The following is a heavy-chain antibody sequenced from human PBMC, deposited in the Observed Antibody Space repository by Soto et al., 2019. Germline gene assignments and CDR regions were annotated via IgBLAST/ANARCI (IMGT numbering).Heavy chain of an antibody. CDR3: ARVRRLVGYFYYYMDV. Sequence: ASVKVSCKASGYTFTNYGITWVRQAPGQGLEWMGWISAYNGDTHYTQRLQGRVTMTTDTSTSTAYMELRGLRSDDTAVYYCARVRRLVGYFYYYMDVWGKGTKVTVSS. CDR2: ISAYNGDT. V-gene: IGHV1-18*01. J-gene: IGHJ6*03. D-gene: IGHD6-6*01. CDR1: GYTFTNYG.